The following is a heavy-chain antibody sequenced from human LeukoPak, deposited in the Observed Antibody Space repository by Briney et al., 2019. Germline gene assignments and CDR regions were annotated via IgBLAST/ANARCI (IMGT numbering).Heavy chain of an antibody. CDR1: AFTFSTYS. Sequence: PGGSLRLSCAASAFTFSTYSVNWVRQAPGKGLEWVSYISSNSRTIYNADSVKGRFTMSRDNAKDSLYLQMNSLRVEDTAVYYCARMTTVTTAAYYYLMDVWGKGTTVTVSS. D-gene: IGHD4-11*01. J-gene: IGHJ6*03. CDR3: ARMTTVTTAAYYYLMDV. CDR2: ISSNSRTI. V-gene: IGHV3-48*01.